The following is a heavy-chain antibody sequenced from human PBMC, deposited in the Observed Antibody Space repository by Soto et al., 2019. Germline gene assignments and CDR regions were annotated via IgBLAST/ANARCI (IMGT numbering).Heavy chain of an antibody. CDR2: IYPSDSYT. V-gene: IGHV5-10-1*01. CDR1: GXSFTSYG. J-gene: IGHJ6*02. Sequence: XSLKISCNGSGXSFTSYGISWVRQMPGKGLELMGRIYPSDSYTNYSPSFQGHVNISAEKSISTDYLQWSSLKASETAMYYCARQQQQLVRIGDGMDVWGQGTTVTVSS. CDR3: ARQQQQLVRIGDGMDV. D-gene: IGHD6-13*01.